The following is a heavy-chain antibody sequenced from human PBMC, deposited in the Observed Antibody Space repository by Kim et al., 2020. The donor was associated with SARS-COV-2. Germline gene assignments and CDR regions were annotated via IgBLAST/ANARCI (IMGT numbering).Heavy chain of an antibody. Sequence: GGSLRLSCTASGFTFSSFGMHGVRQAPGKGLEWVAVIWHDGSNKVYADSVKGRFTISRDDSKNTVFLQMNGLRVEDTAVYYCARDKTSDVFDIWGQGTMVTVSS. CDR2: IWHDGSNK. CDR3: ARDKTSDVFDI. CDR1: GFTFSSFG. V-gene: IGHV3-33*01. J-gene: IGHJ3*02.